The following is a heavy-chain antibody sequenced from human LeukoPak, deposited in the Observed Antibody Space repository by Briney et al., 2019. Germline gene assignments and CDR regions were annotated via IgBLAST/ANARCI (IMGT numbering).Heavy chain of an antibody. Sequence: GGSLRLSCAASGFTFSNFGMHWVRQAPGKGLEWLASVAFDGGDKYYADSVKGRFTISRDNSKNTLYLQMNSLRAEDTAAYYCARAGGYYDSMDYWGQGTLVTVSS. CDR1: GFTFSNFG. J-gene: IGHJ4*02. D-gene: IGHD3-22*01. CDR3: ARAGGYYDSMDY. V-gene: IGHV3-30*19. CDR2: VAFDGGDK.